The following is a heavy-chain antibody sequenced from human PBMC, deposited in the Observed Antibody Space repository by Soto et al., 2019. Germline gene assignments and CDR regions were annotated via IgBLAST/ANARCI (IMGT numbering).Heavy chain of an antibody. J-gene: IGHJ3*01. Sequence: QVQLVESGGGLVQPGGSLRLSCAASGFTFGDYEMSWIRQAAGKGPEWVSFLSRSGNTVYYADSVKGRFSISRDNAEKSLYLPMVSLRVEDTATYFCASSRGWYKADVFDVCGQGTMVTV. CDR1: GFTFGDYE. V-gene: IGHV3-11*01. D-gene: IGHD6-19*01. CDR3: ASSRGWYKADVFDV. CDR2: LSRSGNTV.